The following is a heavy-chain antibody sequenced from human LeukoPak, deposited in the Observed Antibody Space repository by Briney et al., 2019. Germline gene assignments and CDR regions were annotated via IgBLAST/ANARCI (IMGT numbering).Heavy chain of an antibody. CDR1: GYTFTGYN. CDR2: INPNSGGT. J-gene: IGHJ5*02. V-gene: IGHV1-2*06. D-gene: IGHD1-1*01. CDR3: ARELEGFDP. Sequence: ASVKVSCKASGYTFTGYNMHWVRQAPGQGLEWMGRINPNSGGTNYAQRFQGRVTMTRDTSINTAYMELSRLRSDDTAVYYCARELEGFDPWGQGTLVTVSS.